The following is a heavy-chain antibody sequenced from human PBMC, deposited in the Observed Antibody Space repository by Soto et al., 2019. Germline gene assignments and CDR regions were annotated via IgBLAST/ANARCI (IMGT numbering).Heavy chain of an antibody. Sequence: GASVKVSCKASGYTFTGYYMHWVRQAPGQGLEWMGWINPNSGGTNYAQKFRGWVTMTRDTSISTAYMELSRLRSDDTAVYYCARGSSSRPLVFQHWGQGTLVTVSS. CDR1: GYTFTGYY. V-gene: IGHV1-2*04. CDR2: INPNSGGT. J-gene: IGHJ1*01. D-gene: IGHD6-13*01. CDR3: ARGSSSRPLVFQH.